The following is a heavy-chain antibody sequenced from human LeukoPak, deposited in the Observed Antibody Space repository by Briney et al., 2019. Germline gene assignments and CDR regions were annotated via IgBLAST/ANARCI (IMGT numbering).Heavy chain of an antibody. CDR3: ARYNSDAFDM. D-gene: IGHD1-14*01. V-gene: IGHV1-69*05. J-gene: IGHJ3*02. CDR1: GGTFSSYA. Sequence: GSSVKISCKASGGTFSSYAISRVRQAPGQGLEWMGRIIPIFGTANYAQKFQGRVTITTDESTSTAYMELSSLRSEDTAVYYCARYNSDAFDMWGQGTMVTVSS. CDR2: IIPIFGTA.